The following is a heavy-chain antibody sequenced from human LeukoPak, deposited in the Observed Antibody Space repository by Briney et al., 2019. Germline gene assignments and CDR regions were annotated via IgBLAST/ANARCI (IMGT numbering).Heavy chain of an antibody. CDR3: ARGVVADYYFDY. Sequence: ASVKVSCKASGYTFTGYYMHGVRQAPGQGLEWMGGIIPIFGTANYAQKFQGRVTITADKSTSTAYMELSSLRSEDTAVYYCARGVVADYYFDYWGQGTLVTVSS. CDR1: GYTFTGYY. CDR2: IIPIFGTA. V-gene: IGHV1-69*06. J-gene: IGHJ4*02. D-gene: IGHD2-15*01.